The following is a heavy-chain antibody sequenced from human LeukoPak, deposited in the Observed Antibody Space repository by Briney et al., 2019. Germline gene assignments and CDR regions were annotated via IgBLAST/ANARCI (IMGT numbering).Heavy chain of an antibody. D-gene: IGHD2-15*01. Sequence: SVKVSCKASGGTFSSYAISWVRQAPGQGLKWMGGIIPIFGTANYAQKFQGRVTITADESTSTAYMELSSLRSEDTAVYYCARDRAPWSCSGGSCYYFDYWGQGTLVTVSS. V-gene: IGHV1-69*01. CDR2: IIPIFGTA. CDR3: ARDRAPWSCSGGSCYYFDY. J-gene: IGHJ4*02. CDR1: GGTFSSYA.